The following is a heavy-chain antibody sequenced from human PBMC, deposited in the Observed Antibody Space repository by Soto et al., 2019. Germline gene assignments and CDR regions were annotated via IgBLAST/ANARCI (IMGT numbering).Heavy chain of an antibody. CDR1: GFTFSDYY. CDR3: ARDLTRDSSTSSVLRSPYYYYYYGMDV. V-gene: IGHV3-11*01. CDR2: ISSSGSTI. D-gene: IGHD2-2*01. J-gene: IGHJ6*02. Sequence: AGRSLRLSCXASGFTFSDYYMSWIRQAPGKGLEWVSYISSSGSTIYYADSVKGRFTISRDNAKNSLYLQMNSLRAEDTAVYYCARDLTRDSSTSSVLRSPYYYYYYGMDVWGQGTTVTVSS.